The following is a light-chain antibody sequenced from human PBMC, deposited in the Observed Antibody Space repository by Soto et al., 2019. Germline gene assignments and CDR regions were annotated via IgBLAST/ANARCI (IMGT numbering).Light chain of an antibody. CDR1: QSVSSN. CDR2: GAS. CDR3: QQYNNWPYT. Sequence: EIVMTQSPATLSVSPGERATLSCRASQSVSSNLAWYQQKPGQAPRLLIYGASTRATGIPARFSGSGSGTDCTLTISSLQSEDFAVYYCQQYNNWPYTFGQGTKLEIK. V-gene: IGKV3-15*01. J-gene: IGKJ2*01.